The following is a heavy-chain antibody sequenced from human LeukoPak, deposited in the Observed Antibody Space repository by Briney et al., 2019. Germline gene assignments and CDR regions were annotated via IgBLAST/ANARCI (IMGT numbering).Heavy chain of an antibody. V-gene: IGHV4-59*01. CDR3: ARVPAAGTGPDY. D-gene: IGHD6-13*01. CDR1: GVSISPYY. Sequence: SETLSLTCTVSGVSISPYYWSWIRQPPGKGLEWIGYIFYSGSTNYNPSLKSRVTISVDTSKNRFSLKLSSVTAADTAVYYCARVPAAGTGPDYWGQGTLVTVSS. CDR2: IFYSGST. J-gene: IGHJ4*02.